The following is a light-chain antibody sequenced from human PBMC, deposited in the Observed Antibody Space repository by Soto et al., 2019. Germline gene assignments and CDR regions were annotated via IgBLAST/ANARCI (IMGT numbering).Light chain of an antibody. CDR3: HQTYSFPPT. V-gene: IGKV1-39*01. CDR2: AAS. J-gene: IGKJ2*01. CDR1: QSISNY. Sequence: DIQMTQSPSSLSASVGDSVTITCRASQSISNYVNWYQHKLGKAPTLLIYAASVLQRGAPSKFSGSGSGTDFTLTITSLQPEDFAVYYCHQTYSFPPTFGQGTKLDI.